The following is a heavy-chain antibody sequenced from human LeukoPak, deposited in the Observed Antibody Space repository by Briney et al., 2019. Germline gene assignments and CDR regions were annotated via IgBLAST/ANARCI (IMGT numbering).Heavy chain of an antibody. Sequence: GESLKISCKGSGYSFTSYWIGWVRQMPGKGLEWMGIIYPGDSDTRYSPSFQGQVTISADKSISTAYLQWSSLKASDTAMYYCARQHRYSGSYHNWFDPWGQGTLVTVPS. J-gene: IGHJ5*02. CDR1: GYSFTSYW. CDR2: IYPGDSDT. D-gene: IGHD1-26*01. V-gene: IGHV5-51*01. CDR3: ARQHRYSGSYHNWFDP.